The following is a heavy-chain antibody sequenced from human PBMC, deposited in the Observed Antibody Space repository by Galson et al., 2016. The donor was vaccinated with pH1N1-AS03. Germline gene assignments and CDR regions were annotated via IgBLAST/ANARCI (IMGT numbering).Heavy chain of an antibody. V-gene: IGHV4-38-2*02. CDR3: ARVCDYSFGWCDF. CDR1: GFSISVGYY. J-gene: IGHJ5*01. D-gene: IGHD4/OR15-4a*01. CDR2: VYRNGNT. Sequence: SETLSLTCSVSGFSISVGYYWGWIRQPPGKGLEWIGSVYRNGNTYYNPSLESRVTMSVDTSKNLFSLRLSSVTAADTAVYYCARVCDYSFGWCDFWGQGTLVTVSS.